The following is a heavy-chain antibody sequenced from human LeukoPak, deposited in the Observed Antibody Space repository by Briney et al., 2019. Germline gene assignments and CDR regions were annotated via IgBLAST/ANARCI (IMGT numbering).Heavy chain of an antibody. CDR1: GYTFTNYA. CDR3: ARSYSSSGNNWFDP. Sequence: ASVKVSCKASGYTFTNYAMHWVRQAPGQSLEWMGWISSGGGNTKYSQKFQGRVTITRDTSASTVYMELSSLRSEDTAVYYCARSYSSSGNNWFDPWGQGTLVTVSS. CDR2: ISSGGGNT. V-gene: IGHV1-3*04. D-gene: IGHD6-13*01. J-gene: IGHJ5*02.